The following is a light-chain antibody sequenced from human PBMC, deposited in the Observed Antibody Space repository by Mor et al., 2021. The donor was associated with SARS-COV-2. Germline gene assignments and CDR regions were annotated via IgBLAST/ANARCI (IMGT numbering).Light chain of an antibody. V-gene: IGLV3-21*02. Sequence: ITCGGDSIGDKRVHWYQQRPGQAPVLVVYHDSDRPSGISGRISWSNSGTMATLTISRVEAGDEADYYCQVWESGGDRVVFGG. J-gene: IGLJ2*01. CDR2: HDS. CDR1: SIGDKR. CDR3: QVWESGGDRVV.